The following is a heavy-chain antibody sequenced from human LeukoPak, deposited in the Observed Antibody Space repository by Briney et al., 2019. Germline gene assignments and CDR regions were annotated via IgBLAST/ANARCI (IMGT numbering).Heavy chain of an antibody. D-gene: IGHD3-16*02. CDR3: ARGLWGSYRYFDY. CDR1: GGSFSGYY. CDR2: INHSGST. J-gene: IGHJ4*02. V-gene: IGHV4-34*01. Sequence: PSETPSLTCAVYGGSFSGYYWSWIRQPPGKGLEWIGEINHSGSTNYNPSLKSRVTISVDTSKNQFSLKLSSVTAADTAVYYCARGLWGSYRYFDYWGQGTLVTVSS.